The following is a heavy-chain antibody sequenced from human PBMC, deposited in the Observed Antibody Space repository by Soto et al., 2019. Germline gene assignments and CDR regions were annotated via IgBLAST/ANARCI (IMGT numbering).Heavy chain of an antibody. J-gene: IGHJ4*02. CDR3: ATDLSHSPEYLDA. CDR2: IYYTGRT. Sequence: QLQLQESGPGLVKPSQTLSLTCTVSGASINSDDYYWTWIRQPPGEGLEWIGYIYYTGRTHYTPSLESLLTISIDTSKNQFSLTLCSVTAADPAVYYCATDLSHSPEYLDAWGQGTLDTVSS. D-gene: IGHD3-3*02. V-gene: IGHV4-30-4*01. CDR1: GASINSDDYY.